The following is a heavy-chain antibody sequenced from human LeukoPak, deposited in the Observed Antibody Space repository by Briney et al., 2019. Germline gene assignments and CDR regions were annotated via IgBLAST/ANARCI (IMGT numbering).Heavy chain of an antibody. CDR2: IYYSGST. V-gene: IGHV4-39*01. CDR3: ARVSESFNRRYYMDV. D-gene: IGHD1-26*01. CDR1: GGSISSNSYY. Sequence: TSETLSLTCAVSGGSISSNSYYWGWIRQPPGKGLEWIGSIYYSGSTYYNPSLKSRVTISVDTSKNQFSLKLSSVTAADTAVYYCARVSESFNRRYYMDVWGKGTTVTVSS. J-gene: IGHJ6*03.